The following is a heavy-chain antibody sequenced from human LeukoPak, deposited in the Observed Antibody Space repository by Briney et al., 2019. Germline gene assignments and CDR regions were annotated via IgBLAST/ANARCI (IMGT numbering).Heavy chain of an antibody. Sequence: SETLSLTCTVSGGSISSYYWSWIRQPPGKGLEWIGYIYYSGSTNYNPSLKSRVTISVDTSKNQFSLKLSSVTAADTAVYYCARHLAHSSLIDYWGQGTLVTVSP. D-gene: IGHD6-13*01. CDR3: ARHLAHSSLIDY. V-gene: IGHV4-59*08. CDR2: IYYSGST. J-gene: IGHJ4*02. CDR1: GGSISSYY.